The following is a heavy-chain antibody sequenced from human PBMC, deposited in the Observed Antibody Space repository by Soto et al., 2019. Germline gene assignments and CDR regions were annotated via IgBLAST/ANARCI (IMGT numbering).Heavy chain of an antibody. CDR2: INSDGSST. CDR1: GFTFSSYW. V-gene: IGHV3-74*01. Sequence: ASVKVSCAASGFTFSSYWMHWVRQAPGKGLVWVSRINSDGSSTSYADSVKGRFTISRDNAKNTLYLQMNSLRAEDTAVYYCARDGGYCSSTSCSYYYYYGMDVWGQGTTVTVSS. CDR3: ARDGGYCSSTSCSYYYYYGMDV. J-gene: IGHJ6*02. D-gene: IGHD2-2*01.